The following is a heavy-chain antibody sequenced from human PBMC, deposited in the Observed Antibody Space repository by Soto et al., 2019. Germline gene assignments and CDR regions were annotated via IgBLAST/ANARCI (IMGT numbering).Heavy chain of an antibody. V-gene: IGHV3-23*01. CDR1: GFTFRSYA. J-gene: IGHJ2*01. CDR2: ISGSGIST. Sequence: DVQLLESGGGLVQPGGSLRLSCAASGFTFRSYAMSWVRQAPGKGLEWVSGISGSGISTHYADSVKGRFTVSRDNSKNTLYLQMHSLRAEDTAVYNCAKEPVGPDWYVDLWGRGTLVTVSS. CDR3: AKEPVGPDWYVDL.